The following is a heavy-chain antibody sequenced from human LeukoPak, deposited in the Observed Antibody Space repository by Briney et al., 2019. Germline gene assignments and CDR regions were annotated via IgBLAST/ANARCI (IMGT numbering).Heavy chain of an antibody. D-gene: IGHD4-17*01. V-gene: IGHV4-38-2*01. CDR2: IYHSGST. CDR3: ARLMTTVTTDDY. CDR1: GGSLSGYY. Sequence: PSETLSLTCAVYGGSLSGYYWGWIRQPPGKGLEWIGSIYHSGSTYYNPSLKSRVTISVDTSKNQFSLKLSSVTAADTAVYYCARLMTTVTTDDYWGQGTLVTVSS. J-gene: IGHJ4*02.